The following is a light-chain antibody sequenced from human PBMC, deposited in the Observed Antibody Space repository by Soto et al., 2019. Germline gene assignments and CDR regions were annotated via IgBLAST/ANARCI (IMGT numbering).Light chain of an antibody. CDR3: QQYNNWPPTT. Sequence: EMVMTQPSATLSVSPGQRSTLASVASQSVSSNLAWYQQKPGQAPRLLIYGASTRATGIPARFSGSGSGTEFTLTINSLQSEDFAVYYCQQYNNWPPTTFGQGTKVDIK. J-gene: IGKJ1*01. CDR2: GAS. CDR1: QSVSSN. V-gene: IGKV3-15*01.